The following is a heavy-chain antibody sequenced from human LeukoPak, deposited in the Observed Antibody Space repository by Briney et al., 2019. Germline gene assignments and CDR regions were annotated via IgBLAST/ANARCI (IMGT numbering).Heavy chain of an antibody. D-gene: IGHD6-13*01. V-gene: IGHV3-64*01. J-gene: IGHJ4*02. Sequence: TGGSLRLSGAASGFTFSSYAMHWVRQAPGKGLEYVSAISSNGGSTYYANSVKGRFTISRDNSKNTLYLQMGSLRAEDMAVYYCARRSPFSSSQPLDYWGQGTLVTVSS. CDR3: ARRSPFSSSQPLDY. CDR2: ISSNGGST. CDR1: GFTFSSYA.